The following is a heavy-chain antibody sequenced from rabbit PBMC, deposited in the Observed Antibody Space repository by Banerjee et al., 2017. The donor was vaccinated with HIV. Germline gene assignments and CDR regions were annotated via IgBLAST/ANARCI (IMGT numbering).Heavy chain of an antibody. Sequence: QEQLEESGGDLVKPEGSLTLTCKASGFTLSSYWIWWVRQAPGKGPEWIACIYAGSSGSTDYASWAKGRFTISKTSSTTVTLQMTSLTAADTATYFCARESNAGYGGAINLWGPGTLVTVS. CDR3: ARESNAGYGGAINL. V-gene: IGHV1S45*01. J-gene: IGHJ4*01. D-gene: IGHD4-2*01. CDR2: IYAGSSGST. CDR1: GFTLSSYW.